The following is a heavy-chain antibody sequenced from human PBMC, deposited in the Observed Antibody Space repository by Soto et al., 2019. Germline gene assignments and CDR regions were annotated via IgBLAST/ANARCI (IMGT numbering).Heavy chain of an antibody. CDR1: GGSISSDEYC. CDR3: ARGPSGDKVDY. J-gene: IGHJ4*02. Sequence: QVQLQESGPGLVEPSQTVSLTCTVSGGSISSDEYCWSWIRQTPGKGLEWIGHIYNRGSTYSNPSLKSRVTISVDPSKNQFSLKLSSVTAADTAVSYCARGPSGDKVDYWGQGTLVTVSS. CDR2: IYNRGST. D-gene: IGHD1-26*01. V-gene: IGHV4-30-4*01.